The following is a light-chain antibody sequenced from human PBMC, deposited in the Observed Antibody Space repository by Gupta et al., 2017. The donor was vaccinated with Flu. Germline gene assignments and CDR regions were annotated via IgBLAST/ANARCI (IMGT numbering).Light chain of an antibody. V-gene: IGLV3-1*01. Sequence: SYELTQPPSVSVSPGQTASITCSGDKLGDNFACWYQQKPCQSPVLVIYQDNKRPSGIPERFSGSNSGNTATLTISGTQAMDEADYYCQAWDSSTEVFGGGTKLTVL. CDR2: QDN. CDR1: KLGDNF. J-gene: IGLJ2*01. CDR3: QAWDSSTEV.